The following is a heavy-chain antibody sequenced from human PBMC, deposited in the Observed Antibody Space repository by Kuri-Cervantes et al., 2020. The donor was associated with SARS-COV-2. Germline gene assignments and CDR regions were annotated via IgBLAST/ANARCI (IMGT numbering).Heavy chain of an antibody. CDR3: AREICSSTSCYYFDY. Sequence: GESLKISCTASGFTFGDYAMSWFRQAPGKGLEWVGFIRSKAYGGTTEYAASVKGRFTISRDDSKNSLYLQMNSLKTEDTAVYYCAREICSSTSCYYFDYWGQGTLVTVSS. J-gene: IGHJ4*02. CDR1: GFTFGDYA. V-gene: IGHV3-49*03. D-gene: IGHD2-2*01. CDR2: IRSKAYGGTT.